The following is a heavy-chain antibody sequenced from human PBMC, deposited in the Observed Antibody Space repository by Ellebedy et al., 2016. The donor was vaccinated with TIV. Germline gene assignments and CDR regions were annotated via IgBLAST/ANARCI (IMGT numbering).Heavy chain of an antibody. Sequence: GESLKISXAASGFTFSSYSMNWVRQAPGKGLEWVSSISSSSSYIYYADSVKGRFTISRDNAKNSLYLQMNSLRAEDTAVYYCARDPSITMIVDDAFDIWGQGTMVTVSS. J-gene: IGHJ3*02. CDR2: ISSSSSYI. D-gene: IGHD3-22*01. CDR1: GFTFSSYS. CDR3: ARDPSITMIVDDAFDI. V-gene: IGHV3-21*01.